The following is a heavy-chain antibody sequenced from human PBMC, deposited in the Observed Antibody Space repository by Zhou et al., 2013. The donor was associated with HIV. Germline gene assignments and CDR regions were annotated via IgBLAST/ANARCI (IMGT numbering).Heavy chain of an antibody. CDR2: FVVIFGKP. V-gene: IGHV1-69*05. CDR1: GGSFRNSA. CDR3: ATSSCADTNCYSRGFEI. D-gene: IGHD2-15*01. Sequence: QVQVMQSGAGVKRPGSSAKVSCTASGGSFRNSAVDWVRQAPGQGLEWMGGFVVIFGKPNYAQKFQNRFSITTDESATAVHMELTGLTSDDTAIYYCATSSCADTNCYSRGFEIWGQGDTGHRLF. J-gene: IGHJ3*02.